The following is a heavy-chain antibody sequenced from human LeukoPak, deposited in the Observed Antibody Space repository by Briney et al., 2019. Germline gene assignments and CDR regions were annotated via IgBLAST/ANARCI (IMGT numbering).Heavy chain of an antibody. CDR2: ISGDGGST. CDR1: GFTFDDYA. Sequence: GGSLRLSCAASGFTFDDYAMQWVRQAPGKGLGWVSLISGDGGSTYYAASVKGRFTISRDNSKNSLYLQMNSLRTEDTALYYCAKDGYNTLIDYWGQGTLVTVSS. CDR3: AKDGYNTLIDY. D-gene: IGHD5-24*01. V-gene: IGHV3-43*02. J-gene: IGHJ4*02.